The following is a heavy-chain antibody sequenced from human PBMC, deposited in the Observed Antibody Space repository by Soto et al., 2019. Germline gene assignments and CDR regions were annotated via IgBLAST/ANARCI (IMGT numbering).Heavy chain of an antibody. V-gene: IGHV3-74*01. CDR1: GFTFSSYW. CDR3: TRDLRGRENFDC. Sequence: EVQLVESGGGLVQPGGSLRLSCAASGFTFSSYWMHWVRQAPGKGLVWVSHINSDGSSTTYADSVKGRFTISRDNAKNTLYLQMNSLRADDTAVYFCTRDLRGRENFDCWGQGTLVTVSS. CDR2: INSDGSST. J-gene: IGHJ4*02. D-gene: IGHD1-26*01.